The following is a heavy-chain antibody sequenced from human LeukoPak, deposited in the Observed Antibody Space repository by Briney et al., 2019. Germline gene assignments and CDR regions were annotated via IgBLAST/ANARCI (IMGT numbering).Heavy chain of an antibody. J-gene: IGHJ4*02. CDR2: INQDGSEK. Sequence: GGSLRLSCAASGFTFSSYWMSCVRQAPGKRLEGVANINQDGSEKYYVDSVKGRFIISRDNAKNSLFLQMNILTAEDTAIYYCVREGAYSTSSPAGYWGQGTLVSVSS. CDR3: VREGAYSTSSPAGY. V-gene: IGHV3-7*01. CDR1: GFTFSSYW. D-gene: IGHD6-6*01.